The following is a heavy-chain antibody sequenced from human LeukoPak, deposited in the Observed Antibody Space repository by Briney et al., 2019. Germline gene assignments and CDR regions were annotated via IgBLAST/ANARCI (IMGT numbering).Heavy chain of an antibody. V-gene: IGHV4-4*07. D-gene: IGHD2-15*01. Sequence: SETLSLTCTVSGGSISSYYWSWIRQPAGKGLEWIGRIYTSGSTNYNPSLKSRVTISVDTSKNQFSLKLSSVTAADTAVYYCARVDCSGGSCYSRHSYAFDIWGQGTMVTVSS. CDR2: IYTSGST. CDR1: GGSISSYY. J-gene: IGHJ3*02. CDR3: ARVDCSGGSCYSRHSYAFDI.